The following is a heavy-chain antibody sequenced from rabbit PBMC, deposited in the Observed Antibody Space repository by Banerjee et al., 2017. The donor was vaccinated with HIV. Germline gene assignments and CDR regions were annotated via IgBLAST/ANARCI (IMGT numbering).Heavy chain of an antibody. J-gene: IGHJ4*01. Sequence: QEQLVESGGGLVKPEGSLTLTCKASGFDLSTDHDICWVRQAPGKGLEWIACVDALSGGETYYASRAKGRFTISKTSSTTVTLQMTSLTDADTATYFCARDLRDGDGYGSFPLWGPGTLVTVS. CDR3: ARDLRDGDGYGSFPL. V-gene: IGHV1S45*01. D-gene: IGHD6-1*01. CDR2: VDALSGGET. CDR1: GFDLSTDHD.